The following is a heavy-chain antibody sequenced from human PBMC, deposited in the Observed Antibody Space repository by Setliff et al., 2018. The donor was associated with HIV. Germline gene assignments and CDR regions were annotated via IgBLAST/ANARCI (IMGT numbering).Heavy chain of an antibody. D-gene: IGHD5-12*01. J-gene: IGHJ5*02. CDR1: GGSISSGSYY. CDR2: IYTSGST. CDR3: AREGPRGDGYNPAAFDP. V-gene: IGHV4-61*02. Sequence: PSETLSLTCTVSGGSISSGSYYWGWIRQPAGKGLEWIGRIYTSGSTNYNPSLKSRVTISVDTSKNQFSLKLSSVTAADTAVYYCAREGPRGDGYNPAAFDPWGQGTLVTVPQ.